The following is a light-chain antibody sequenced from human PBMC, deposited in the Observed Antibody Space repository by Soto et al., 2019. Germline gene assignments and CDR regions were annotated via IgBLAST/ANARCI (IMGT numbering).Light chain of an antibody. J-gene: IGLJ2*01. Sequence: QSALTQPASVSGSPGQSITISCTGTSSDVAAYNFVSWYQHHPGEAPKLMIYEVIKRPSGISDRFSGSKSGNTASLTISGLQAEDEADYYCSSYTRTNTYIFGGGTKLTVL. CDR3: SSYTRTNTYI. CDR1: SSDVAAYNF. CDR2: EVI. V-gene: IGLV2-14*01.